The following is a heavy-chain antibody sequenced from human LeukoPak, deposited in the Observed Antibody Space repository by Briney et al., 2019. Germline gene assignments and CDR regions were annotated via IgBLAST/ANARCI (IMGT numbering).Heavy chain of an antibody. CDR3: ARVSSSRNYYGSGSYYKYNWFDP. CDR1: GGSISSSSYY. D-gene: IGHD3-10*01. V-gene: IGHV4-39*07. Sequence: SETLSLTCTVSGGSISSSSYYWGWIRQPPGKGLEWIGSIYYSGSTYYNPSLKSRVTISVDTSKNQFSLKLSSVTAADTAVYYCARVSSSRNYYGSGSYYKYNWFDPWGQGTLVTVSS. CDR2: IYYSGST. J-gene: IGHJ5*02.